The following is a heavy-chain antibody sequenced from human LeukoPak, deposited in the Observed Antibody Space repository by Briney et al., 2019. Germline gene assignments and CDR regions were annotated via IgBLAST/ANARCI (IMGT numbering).Heavy chain of an antibody. CDR2: INPNSSGT. J-gene: IGHJ4*02. V-gene: IGHV1-2*06. CDR3: ARGDCSSTSCYNIDY. D-gene: IGHD2-2*02. CDR1: GYTFTSYY. Sequence: GASVKVSCKASGYTFTSYYMHWVRQAPGQGLEWMGRINPNSSGTNYAQKFQGRVTMTRDTSISTAYMELSRLRSDDTAVYYCARGDCSSTSCYNIDYWGQGTLVTVSS.